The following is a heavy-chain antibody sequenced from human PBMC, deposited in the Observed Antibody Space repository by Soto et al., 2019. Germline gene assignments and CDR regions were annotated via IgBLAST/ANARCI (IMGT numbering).Heavy chain of an antibody. D-gene: IGHD6-13*01. V-gene: IGHV1-58*01. CDR2: IVVGSGNT. Sequence: SVKVSCKASGFTFTSSAVQWVRQARGQRLEWTGWIVVGSGNTNYAQKFQERVTITRDMSTSTAYMELSSLRSEDTAVYYCAASIAAAGMDVWGQGTTVTVSS. CDR1: GFTFTSSA. J-gene: IGHJ6*02. CDR3: AASIAAAGMDV.